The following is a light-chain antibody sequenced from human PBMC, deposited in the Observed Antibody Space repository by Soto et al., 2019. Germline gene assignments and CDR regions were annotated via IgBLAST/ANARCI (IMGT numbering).Light chain of an antibody. Sequence: EIVLTQSPGTLSLSPGERATLSCRASHSVSSSYLAWYQQKPGQAPRLLIYGASSRATGIPDRFSGSGSGTDFTLTISRLEPEDFAVYYCQEYGSSAAGTFGQGTKVEIK. CDR3: QEYGSSAAGT. CDR1: HSVSSSY. CDR2: GAS. V-gene: IGKV3-20*01. J-gene: IGKJ1*01.